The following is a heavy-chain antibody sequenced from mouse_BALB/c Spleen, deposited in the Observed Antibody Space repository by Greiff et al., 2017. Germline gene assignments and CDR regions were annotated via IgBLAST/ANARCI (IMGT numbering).Heavy chain of an antibody. CDR3: ARPNWYYFDY. CDR1: GFTFSSYG. V-gene: IGHV5-6*01. D-gene: IGHD4-1*02. Sequence: EVHLVESGGDLVKPGGSLKLSCAASGFTFSSYGMSWVRQTPDKRLEWVATISSGGSYTYYPDSVKGRFTISRDNAKNTLYLQMSSLKSEDTAMYYCARPNWYYFDYWGQGTTRTVSS. CDR2: ISSGGSYT. J-gene: IGHJ2*01.